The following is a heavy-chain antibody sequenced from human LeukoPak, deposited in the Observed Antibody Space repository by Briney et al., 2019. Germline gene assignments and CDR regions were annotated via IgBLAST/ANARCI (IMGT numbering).Heavy chain of an antibody. CDR3: ARVVKEGDLLFDY. CDR1: GYTFTDYY. V-gene: IGHV1-2*02. CDR2: INPSSGGT. Sequence: ASVKVSCKASGYTFTDYYMHWVRQAPGQGLEWMGWINPSSGGTNYAQKLQGRVTMTTDTSTSTAYMELRSLRSDDTAVYYCARVVKEGDLLFDYWGQGTLVTVSS. D-gene: IGHD4-23*01. J-gene: IGHJ4*02.